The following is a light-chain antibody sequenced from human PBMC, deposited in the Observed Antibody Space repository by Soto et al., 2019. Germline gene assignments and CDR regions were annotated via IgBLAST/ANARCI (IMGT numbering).Light chain of an antibody. CDR3: HQYDDWPPGYT. CDR1: QSVSDN. CDR2: GAS. J-gene: IGKJ2*01. Sequence: EIVLTQSPATLSVSPGERATLSCRASQSVSDNLAWYQQKRGQAPRLLIHGASTRATGILARFSGSGSGTEFTLTISSLQSEDFAVYYCHQYDDWPPGYTFGQGTKLEV. V-gene: IGKV3-15*01.